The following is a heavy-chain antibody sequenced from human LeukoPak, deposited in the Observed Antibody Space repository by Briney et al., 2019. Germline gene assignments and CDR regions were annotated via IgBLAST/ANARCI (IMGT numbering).Heavy chain of an antibody. D-gene: IGHD3-10*01. V-gene: IGHV1-2*02. CDR1: GYTFTSYY. CDR3: AREALLLWDGGVDY. Sequence: GASVKVSCKASGYTFTSYYMHWVRQAPGQGLEWMGWINPNSGGTNYAQKFQGRVTMTRDTSISTAYTELSRLRSDDMAVYYCAREALLLWDGGVDYWGQGTLVTVSS. CDR2: INPNSGGT. J-gene: IGHJ4*02.